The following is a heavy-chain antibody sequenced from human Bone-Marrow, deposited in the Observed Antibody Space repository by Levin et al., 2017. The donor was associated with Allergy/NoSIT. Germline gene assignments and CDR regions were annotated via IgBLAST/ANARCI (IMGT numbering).Heavy chain of an antibody. J-gene: IGHJ4*02. CDR1: GFTFSSYA. CDR2: ISGSGGST. CDR3: ANQSPYKYYFDY. V-gene: IGHV3-23*01. Sequence: GESLKISCAASGFTFSSYAMSWVRQAPGKGLEWVSAISGSGGSTYYADSVKGRFTISRDNSKNTLYLQMNSLRAEDTAVYYCANQSPYKYYFDYWGQGTLVTVSS. D-gene: IGHD1-1*01.